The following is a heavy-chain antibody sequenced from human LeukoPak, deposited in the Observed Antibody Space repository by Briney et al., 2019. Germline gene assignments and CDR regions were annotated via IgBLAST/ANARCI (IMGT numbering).Heavy chain of an antibody. D-gene: IGHD2-2*01. Sequence: PGGSLSLSCAASGFTFSNYGMHWVRQSPDKGLEWVAAIWYDGSKRLYTDSVKGRFTISRDDSESALYLQMSSLRAEDTALYYCARDYCSTSYCYYNWGQGTLVTVSS. J-gene: IGHJ4*02. CDR2: IWYDGSKR. CDR3: ARDYCSTSYCYYN. V-gene: IGHV3-33*01. CDR1: GFTFSNYG.